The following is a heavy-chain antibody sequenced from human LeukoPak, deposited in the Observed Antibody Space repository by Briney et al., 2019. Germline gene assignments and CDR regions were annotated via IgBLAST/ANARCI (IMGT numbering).Heavy chain of an antibody. J-gene: IGHJ4*02. Sequence: PGGSLRLSCAASGFTFTCHWMSWVRQAPGKGLEWVARMNLDGSEKYYVDSVKGRFTISRDNAKTSLYLEMNSPRAEDTAVYYCARDATYCTNGVCYTRFDYWGQGTLVTVSS. CDR3: ARDATYCTNGVCYTRFDY. V-gene: IGHV3-7*01. D-gene: IGHD2-8*01. CDR2: MNLDGSEK. CDR1: GFTFTCHW.